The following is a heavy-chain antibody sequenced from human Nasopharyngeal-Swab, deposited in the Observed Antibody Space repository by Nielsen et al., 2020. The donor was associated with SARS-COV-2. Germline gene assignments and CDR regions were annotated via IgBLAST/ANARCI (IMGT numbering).Heavy chain of an antibody. CDR3: ASDYVWGSYRSPDAFDI. CDR1: GFTFSSYS. D-gene: IGHD3-16*02. J-gene: IGHJ3*02. V-gene: IGHV3-21*01. Sequence: GESLKISCAASGFTFSSYSMNWVRQAPGKGLEWVSSISSSSSYTNYADSVKGRFTISRDNAKNSLYLQMNSLRAEDTAVYYCASDYVWGSYRSPDAFDIWGQGTVVTVSS. CDR2: ISSSSSYT.